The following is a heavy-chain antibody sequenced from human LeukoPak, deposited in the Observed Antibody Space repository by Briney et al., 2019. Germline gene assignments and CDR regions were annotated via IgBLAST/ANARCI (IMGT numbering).Heavy chain of an antibody. CDR2: IYSSGST. D-gene: IGHD6-19*01. CDR1: GGSISRYY. CDR3: ARHKHWLTPYLDY. V-gene: IGHV4-4*09. Sequence: PSETLSLTCTVSGGSISRYYWSWIRQPPGKGLEWIGYIYSSGSTNSNPSLKSRVTISVDTSKNQFSLKLNSVTAADTAVYYCARHKHWLTPYLDYWGQGTLVTVSS. J-gene: IGHJ4*02.